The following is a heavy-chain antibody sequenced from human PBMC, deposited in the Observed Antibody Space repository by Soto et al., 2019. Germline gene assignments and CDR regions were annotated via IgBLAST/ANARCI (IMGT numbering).Heavy chain of an antibody. D-gene: IGHD6-19*01. CDR3: ARVTGLEYASGWYADYGMDV. CDR2: IYPGDSDT. CDR1: GYSFTSYW. J-gene: IGHJ6*02. V-gene: IGHV5-51*01. Sequence: ESLKISCKGSGYSFTSYWIGWVRQMPGKGLEWMGIIYPGDSDTRYSPSFQGQVPISADKAISTAYLQWSSPKASDSAMYYCARVTGLEYASGWYADYGMDVWGQGTTVTVSS.